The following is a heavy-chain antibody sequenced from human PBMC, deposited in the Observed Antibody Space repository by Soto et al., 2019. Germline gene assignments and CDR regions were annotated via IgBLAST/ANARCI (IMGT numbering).Heavy chain of an antibody. CDR2: INPNSGGT. J-gene: IGHJ5*02. V-gene: IGHV1-2*02. Sequence: QVQLVQSGAEVKKPGASVKVSCKASGYTFTGYYMHWVRQAPGQGLEWMGWINPNSGGTNYAQKFQGRVTMTRDTSISTAYMELSRLRSDDTAVYYCARGGTVLLWFGELAITRPTWFDPWGQGTLVTVSS. CDR1: GYTFTGYY. D-gene: IGHD3-10*01. CDR3: ARGGTVLLWFGELAITRPTWFDP.